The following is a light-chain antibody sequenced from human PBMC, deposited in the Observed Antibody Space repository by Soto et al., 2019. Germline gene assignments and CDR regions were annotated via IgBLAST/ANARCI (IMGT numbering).Light chain of an antibody. CDR3: CSYADNYTLV. CDR2: DVT. V-gene: IGLV2-11*01. Sequence: QSALTQPRSVSGSPGQSVTISCTGTSSDVGGYNSVSWYQQHPDKAPKLMLYDVTKRPSGVPDRFSGSKSGNTASLTISGLQAEYEADYYCCSYADNYTLVFGGGTKLTVL. J-gene: IGLJ2*01. CDR1: SSDVGGYNS.